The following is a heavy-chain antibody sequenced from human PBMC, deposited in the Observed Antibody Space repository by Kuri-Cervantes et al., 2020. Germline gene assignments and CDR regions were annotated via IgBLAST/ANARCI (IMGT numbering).Heavy chain of an antibody. CDR2: INPNSGGT. CDR1: GYTFTGYY. V-gene: IGHV1-2*02. CDR3: ARACDGIAAAGTFSGFDY. D-gene: IGHD6-13*01. Sequence: ASVKVSCKASGYTFTGYYMHWVRQAPGQGLEWMGWINPNSGGTNYAQKFQGRVTMTRDTSISTAYMELSRLRSDDTAVYYCARACDGIAAAGTFSGFDYWGQGTLVTVSS. J-gene: IGHJ4*02.